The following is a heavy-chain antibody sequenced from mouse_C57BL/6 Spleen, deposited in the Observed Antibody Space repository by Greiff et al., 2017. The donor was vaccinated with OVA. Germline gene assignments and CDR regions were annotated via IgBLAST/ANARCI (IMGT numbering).Heavy chain of an antibody. CDR3: ARRRLLRPYLYFDY. D-gene: IGHD2-3*01. Sequence: QVQLQQPGAELVKPGASVTLSCKASGYTFTSYWMQWVKQRPGQGLEWIGEIDPSDSFTNYNPKFKGKATLTVYTSSSTAYMQLSSLTSEDSAVYYGARRRLLRPYLYFDYWGQGTTLTVSS. CDR2: IDPSDSFT. V-gene: IGHV1-50*01. CDR1: GYTFTSYW. J-gene: IGHJ2*01.